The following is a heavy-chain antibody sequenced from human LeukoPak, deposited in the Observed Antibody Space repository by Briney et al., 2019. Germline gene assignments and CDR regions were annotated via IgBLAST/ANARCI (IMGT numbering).Heavy chain of an antibody. J-gene: IGHJ4*02. D-gene: IGHD5-18*01. CDR2: IYHSGRT. V-gene: IGHV4-38-2*01. Sequence: SETLSLTCAVSGYSISSGYYWGWIRQPPGKGLEWIGSIYHSGRTYYNPSLKSRVTISIDTSKNQFSLKQSSETAADTAVYYCARPRGYSYGYFDYWGQGTLVTVSS. CDR3: ARPRGYSYGYFDY. CDR1: GYSISSGYY.